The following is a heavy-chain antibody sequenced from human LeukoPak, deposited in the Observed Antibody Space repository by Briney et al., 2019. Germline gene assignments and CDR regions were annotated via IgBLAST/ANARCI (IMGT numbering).Heavy chain of an antibody. CDR2: TYYTRST. V-gene: IGHV4-61*01. D-gene: IGHD3-9*01. Sequence: SETLSLTCAVSGVSVSGGTYYCSWIRQPPVKRLQWIGYTYYTRSTNYNPSLKSRVTISIDTSKNEFSLKLNSVTAADTAVYYCARGILTGYNKGRYDYWGQGTLVTVSS. CDR1: GVSVSGGTYY. J-gene: IGHJ4*02. CDR3: ARGILTGYNKGRYDY.